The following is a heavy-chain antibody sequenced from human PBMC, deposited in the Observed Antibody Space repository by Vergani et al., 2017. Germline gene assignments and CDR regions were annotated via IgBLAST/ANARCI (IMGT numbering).Heavy chain of an antibody. Sequence: QVQLVQSGAEVKKPGASVKVSCKASGYTFTDYFMHWVRQAPGQGLEWMGWINPNSGGTNYAQKFQGRVTMTRDTSISTAYMELSNLRSDETAVYYCARVGTSSNRDYFDYWGQGTLVTVSS. J-gene: IGHJ4*02. D-gene: IGHD2-2*01. V-gene: IGHV1-2*02. CDR2: INPNSGGT. CDR3: ARVGTSSNRDYFDY. CDR1: GYTFTDYF.